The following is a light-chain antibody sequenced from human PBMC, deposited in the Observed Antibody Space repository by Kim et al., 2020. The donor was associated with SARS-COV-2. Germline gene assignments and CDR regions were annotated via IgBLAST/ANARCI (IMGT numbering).Light chain of an antibody. CDR3: SSFSRVKNYV. CDR2: EVT. J-gene: IGLJ1*01. V-gene: IGLV2-8*01. Sequence: QSALTQPPSASGSPGQSVTISCTGTDSDVGGYNYVSWYQQHPGKAPKLMIYEVTKRPSGVPDRFSGSKSGNTASLTVSGLQAEDEADYYCSSFSRVKNYVFGNGTKVTVL. CDR1: DSDVGGYNY.